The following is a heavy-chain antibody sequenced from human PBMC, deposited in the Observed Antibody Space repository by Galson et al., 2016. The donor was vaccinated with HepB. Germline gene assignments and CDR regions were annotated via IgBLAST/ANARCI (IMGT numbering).Heavy chain of an antibody. CDR2: ITGSGDNT. CDR1: GFAFNTYA. Sequence: SLRLSCAASGFAFNTYAMSWVRQVPEKGLEWVSAITGSGDNTYYADSVEGRFAISRDNSKNTLYLQMNSLRAEDAAVYYCAKVSHNTSSWFLGTIDYWGQGTLVTVSS. V-gene: IGHV3-23*01. CDR3: AKVSHNTSSWFLGTIDY. J-gene: IGHJ4*02. D-gene: IGHD6-13*01.